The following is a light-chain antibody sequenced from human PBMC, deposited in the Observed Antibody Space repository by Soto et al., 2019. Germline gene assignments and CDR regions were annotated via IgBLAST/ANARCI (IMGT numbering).Light chain of an antibody. V-gene: IGKV1-5*01. CDR3: LQDYTFPWT. CDR1: QSISSW. J-gene: IGKJ1*01. CDR2: DAS. Sequence: DIQMTQSPSTLSASVGDRVTITCRASQSISSWLAWYQQKPGKAPKLLIYDASSLESGVPSRFSGSGSGTEFTLTISSLQPDDFATDYCLQDYTFPWTFGQGTKVEIK.